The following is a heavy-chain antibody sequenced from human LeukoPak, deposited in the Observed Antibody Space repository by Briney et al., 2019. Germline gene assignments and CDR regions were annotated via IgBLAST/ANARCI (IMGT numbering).Heavy chain of an antibody. V-gene: IGHV3-74*01. Sequence: GGSLRLSCAASGFTFSVFWMFWVRQAPGQGLVWVPHISPDGRSTNYADSVKGRFTISRDNARNTLYLQLNSLTAEDTAVYYCAMGYKSAYSWDYWGQGTLVTVS. CDR1: GFTFSVFW. CDR2: ISPDGRST. J-gene: IGHJ4*02. D-gene: IGHD5-18*01. CDR3: AMGYKSAYSWDY.